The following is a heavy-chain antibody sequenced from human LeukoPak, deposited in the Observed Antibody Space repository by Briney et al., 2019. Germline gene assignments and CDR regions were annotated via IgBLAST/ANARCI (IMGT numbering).Heavy chain of an antibody. V-gene: IGHV3-23*01. Sequence: PGGTLRLSCAASGFTFSSYAMSWVRQAPGKGLEWVSAISGSGGSTYYADSVKGRFTISRDNSKNTLYLQMNSLRAEDTAVYYCAKDMGYSSGIDYWGQGTLVTVSS. CDR3: AKDMGYSSGIDY. CDR1: GFTFSSYA. J-gene: IGHJ4*02. D-gene: IGHD6-19*01. CDR2: ISGSGGST.